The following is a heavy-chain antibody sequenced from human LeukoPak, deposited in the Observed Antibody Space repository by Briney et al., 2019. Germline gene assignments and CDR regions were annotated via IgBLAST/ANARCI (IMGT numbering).Heavy chain of an antibody. J-gene: IGHJ1*01. V-gene: IGHV3-48*01. CDR3: ASDTRGESSTNGVCSKTPPQIFQH. CDR1: GFTFSSYA. Sequence: PGRALRLSCAASGFTFSSYAMHWVRQAPGKGLEGVSYIISSSSTIYYADSLKGRFTIFRGNAKNSLYLQMNNLRADDTAVSYCASDTRGESSTNGVCSKTPPQIFQHWGPGTLVTVSS. D-gene: IGHD2-8*01. CDR2: IISSSSTI.